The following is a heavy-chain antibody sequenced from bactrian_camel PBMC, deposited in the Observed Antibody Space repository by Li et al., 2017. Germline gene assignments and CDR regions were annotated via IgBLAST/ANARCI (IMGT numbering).Heavy chain of an antibody. V-gene: IGHV3S53*01. CDR1: GEISRDYC. D-gene: IGHD1*01. Sequence: VQLVESGGGSVQVGGPLRLSCQASGEISRDYCVGWYRQVPGKAREAIAIMHSPGSETYADSVTGRATISKDHAKNTVDLHMVSLKPEDTAMYYCAADFRRRRAPRLTDVLDLAYKGRGTQVTVS. CDR2: MHSPGSE. J-gene: IGHJ4*01.